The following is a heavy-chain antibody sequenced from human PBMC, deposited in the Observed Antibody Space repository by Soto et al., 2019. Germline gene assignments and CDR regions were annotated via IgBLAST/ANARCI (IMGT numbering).Heavy chain of an antibody. Sequence: ASVKVSCKASGYTFTSYAMHWVRQAPGQRLEWMGWINAGNGNTKYSQKFQGRVTITRDTSASTAYMELSSLRSEDTAVYYCARFEQRLPPGPPDDWGQGTLVTVSS. CDR3: ARFEQRLPPGPPDD. V-gene: IGHV1-3*01. CDR2: INAGNGNT. D-gene: IGHD6-25*01. J-gene: IGHJ4*02. CDR1: GYTFTSYA.